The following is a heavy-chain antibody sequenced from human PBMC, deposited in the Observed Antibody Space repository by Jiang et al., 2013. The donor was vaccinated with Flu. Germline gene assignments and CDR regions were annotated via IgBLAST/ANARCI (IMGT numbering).Heavy chain of an antibody. Sequence: KGLEWIGYIYYSGSTYYNPSLKSRVTISVDTSKNQFSLKLSSVTAADTAVYYCASAALRGYSYGPFDYWGQGTLVTVSS. CDR3: ASAALRGYSYGPFDY. D-gene: IGHD5-18*01. J-gene: IGHJ4*02. V-gene: IGHV4-31*02. CDR2: IYYSGST.